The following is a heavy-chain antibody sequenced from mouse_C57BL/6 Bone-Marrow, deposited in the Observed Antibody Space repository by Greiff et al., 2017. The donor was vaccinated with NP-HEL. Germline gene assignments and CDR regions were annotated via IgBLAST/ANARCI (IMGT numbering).Heavy chain of an antibody. Sequence: EVMLVESGGDLVKPGGSLKLSCAASGFTFSSYGMSWVRQTPDKRLEWVATISSGGSYTYYPDSVKGRFTISRDNAKNTLYLQMSSLKSEDTAMYYCARHRGLPSWFAYWGQGTLVTVSA. J-gene: IGHJ3*01. CDR3: ARHRGLPSWFAY. CDR1: GFTFSSYG. CDR2: ISSGGSYT. V-gene: IGHV5-6*01. D-gene: IGHD5-5*01.